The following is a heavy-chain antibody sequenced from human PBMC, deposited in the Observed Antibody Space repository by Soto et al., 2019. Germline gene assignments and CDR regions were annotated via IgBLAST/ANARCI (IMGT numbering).Heavy chain of an antibody. CDR2: INHSGST. J-gene: IGHJ4*02. CDR1: GGSFSGYY. CDR3: ARDKIAGVFDY. Sequence: QVQLQQWGAGLLKPSETLSLTCAVYGGSFSGYYWTWIRQPPGTGLEWIGEINHSGSTNYNPSLKSRVTMSVDTYKDQFSLKLTSVTAADSAVYYCARDKIAGVFDYWGQGTLVTVSS. D-gene: IGHD2-21*01. V-gene: IGHV4-34*01.